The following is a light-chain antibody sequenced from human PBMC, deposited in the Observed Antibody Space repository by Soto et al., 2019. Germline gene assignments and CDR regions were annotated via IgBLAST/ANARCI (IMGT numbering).Light chain of an antibody. Sequence: QSVLTQSSSASASLGSSVKLTCTLSSGHSSYIIAWHQQQPGKAPRYLMKLEDSGNYNKGSGVPDRFSGSSSGADRHLTISNLQSEDEADYYCETWDSNTRVFGGGTKVTVL. CDR3: ETWDSNTRV. CDR1: SGHSSYI. J-gene: IGLJ2*01. CDR2: LEDSGNY. V-gene: IGLV4-60*03.